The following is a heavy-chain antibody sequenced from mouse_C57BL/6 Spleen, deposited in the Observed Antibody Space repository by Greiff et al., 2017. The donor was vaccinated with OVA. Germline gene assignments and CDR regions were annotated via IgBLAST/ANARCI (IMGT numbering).Heavy chain of an antibody. J-gene: IGHJ2*01. CDR1: GYTFTSYW. CDR3: ARWGGNYFDY. Sequence: QVQLQQPGAELVKPGASVKLSCKASGYTFTSYWMQWVKQRPGQGLEWIGEIDPSDSYTNYNQKFKGKATLTVDTSSSTAYMQLSSLTSEDSAVYDWARWGGNYFDYWGQGTTLTVSS. CDR2: IDPSDSYT. V-gene: IGHV1-50*01.